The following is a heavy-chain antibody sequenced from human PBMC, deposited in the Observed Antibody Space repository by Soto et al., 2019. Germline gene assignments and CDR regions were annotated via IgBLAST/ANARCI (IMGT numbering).Heavy chain of an antibody. Sequence: QVQLVESGGGVVQPGRSLRLSCAASGFTFSSDGMHWVRQAPGKGLEWVAVISYDGSSQYYAVSVQGRFAISRDNSKNTLYLQMNSLRPVDTALYYCAKANAHIPFDSWGQGTLVTVSS. V-gene: IGHV3-30*18. CDR3: AKANAHIPFDS. CDR1: GFTFSSDG. J-gene: IGHJ4*02. D-gene: IGHD2-21*01. CDR2: ISYDGSSQ.